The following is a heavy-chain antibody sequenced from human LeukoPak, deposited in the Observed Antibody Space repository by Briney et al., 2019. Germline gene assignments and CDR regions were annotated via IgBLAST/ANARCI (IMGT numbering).Heavy chain of an antibody. Sequence: SETLSLTCTVSGGSISSHYWSWIRQPPGKGLEWIRYIYYSGSINYNPSLKSRVTISVDTSKNQFSLKLSSVTAADTAVYYCARSGIAALHSRIGYWFDPWGQGTLVTVSS. CDR1: GGSISSHY. CDR3: ARSGIAALHSRIGYWFDP. J-gene: IGHJ5*02. V-gene: IGHV4-59*11. CDR2: IYYSGSI. D-gene: IGHD6-13*01.